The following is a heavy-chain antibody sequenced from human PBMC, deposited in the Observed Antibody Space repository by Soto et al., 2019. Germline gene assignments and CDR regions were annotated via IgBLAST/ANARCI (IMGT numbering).Heavy chain of an antibody. CDR1: RETVYSSA. CDR2: ISNGGSDK. CDR3: AKVPSTYHNVPIFDL. D-gene: IGHD1-1*01. Sequence: RISSAASRETVYSSAMAGACKEPGKGLEWVAQISNGGSDKYNADSVQGRFTISRDAPKNTLYLQMNNLRAEDTAMYYCAKVPSTYHNVPIFDLWGQGTLVTVSS. V-gene: IGHV3-30-3*02. J-gene: IGHJ4*02.